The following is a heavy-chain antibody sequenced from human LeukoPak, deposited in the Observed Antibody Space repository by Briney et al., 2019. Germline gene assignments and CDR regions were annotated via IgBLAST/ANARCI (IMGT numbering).Heavy chain of an antibody. D-gene: IGHD2-8*01. CDR2: ISYDGSNK. CDR1: GFTFSSYA. Sequence: GGSLRLSCAASGFTFSSYAMHWVRQAPGKGLEWVAVISYDGSNKYYADSVKGRFTISRDNSKNTLYPQMNSLRAEDTAVYYCARVYFSGFHFDYWGQGTLVTVSS. J-gene: IGHJ4*02. CDR3: ARVYFSGFHFDY. V-gene: IGHV3-30-3*01.